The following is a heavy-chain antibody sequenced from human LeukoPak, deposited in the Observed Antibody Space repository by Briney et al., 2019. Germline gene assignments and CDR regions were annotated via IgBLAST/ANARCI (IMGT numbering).Heavy chain of an antibody. J-gene: IGHJ4*02. CDR3: AKRGIAAAASFDY. CDR2: ISGNGDYT. CDR1: GFTFSSYA. Sequence: PGGSLRLSCAASGFTFSSYAMSWVRQAPGKGLEWVSTISGNGDYTYYADSVKGWFTISRDNSKNTLYLQMNSLRADDTAVYYCAKRGIAAAASFDYWGQGTLVSVSS. V-gene: IGHV3-23*01. D-gene: IGHD6-13*01.